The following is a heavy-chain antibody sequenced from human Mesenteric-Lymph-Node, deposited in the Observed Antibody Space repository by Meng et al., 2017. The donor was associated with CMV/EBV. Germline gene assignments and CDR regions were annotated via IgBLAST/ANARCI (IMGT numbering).Heavy chain of an antibody. J-gene: IGHJ4*02. D-gene: IGHD6-13*01. CDR1: GYTFTGYY. V-gene: IGHV1-18*04. Sequence: ASVKVSCKASGYTFTGYYMHWVRQAPGQGLEWMGWISAYNGNTNYAQKLQGRVTMTTDTSTSTAYMELRSLTSDDTAVYYCARSNVAAAGIDGFDYWGQGTLVTVSS. CDR3: ARSNVAAAGIDGFDY. CDR2: ISAYNGNT.